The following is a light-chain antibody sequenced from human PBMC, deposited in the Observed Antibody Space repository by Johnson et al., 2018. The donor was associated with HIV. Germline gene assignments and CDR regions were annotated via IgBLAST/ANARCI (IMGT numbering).Light chain of an antibody. Sequence: QSVLTQPPSVSAAPGQKVTISCSGSNSNIGNNYVSWYQQLPGTAPKLLIYESTNRPSGIPDRFSGSKSGTSATLGISGLQTGDEADYYCGTWESRLNVYLCGTGTQVTVL. V-gene: IGLV1-51*02. CDR2: EST. J-gene: IGLJ1*01. CDR1: NSNIGNNY. CDR3: GTWESRLNVYL.